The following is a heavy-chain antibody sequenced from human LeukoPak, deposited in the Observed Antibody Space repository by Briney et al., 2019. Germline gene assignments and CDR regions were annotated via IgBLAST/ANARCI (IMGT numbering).Heavy chain of an antibody. CDR2: INHSGST. D-gene: IGHD1-1*01. CDR3: ARRIQGKNDGFDY. Sequence: SETLSLTCAVYGGSFSGHYWSWIRQPPGKGLEWIGEINHSGSTNYNPSLKSRVTISVDTSKNQFSLKLSSVTAADTAVYYCARRIQGKNDGFDYWGQGTLVTVSS. J-gene: IGHJ4*02. CDR1: GGSFSGHY. V-gene: IGHV4-34*01.